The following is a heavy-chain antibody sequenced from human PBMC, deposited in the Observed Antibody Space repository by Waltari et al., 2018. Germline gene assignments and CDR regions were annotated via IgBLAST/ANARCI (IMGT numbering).Heavy chain of an antibody. D-gene: IGHD3-22*01. CDR3: ARLPTKYYDSLGWGFFDQ. CDR2: LRNTGAT. Sequence: HVQLQELGPGLVKPSETLSLTCSVSGDFPSNDHWTWIRQAPGKGLEWIAYLRNTGATKCTPSLESRVTVSAITSKKQFSLRLTSVTAADTAVYYCARLPTKYYDSLGWGFFDQWGQGILVTVSS. CDR1: GDFPSNDH. V-gene: IGHV4-59*08. J-gene: IGHJ4*02.